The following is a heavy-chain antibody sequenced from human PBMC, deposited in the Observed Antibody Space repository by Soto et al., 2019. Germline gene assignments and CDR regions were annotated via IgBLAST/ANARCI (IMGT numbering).Heavy chain of an antibody. J-gene: IGHJ4*02. CDR2: VNTYKGNT. CDR1: GYSFTDDG. V-gene: IGHV1-18*01. Sequence: QVQLVQSGAEVKKPGASVKVSCKASGYSFTDDGFTWVRQAPGQGLEWMGWVNTYKGNTNYAQKFQGRVTMTTDTSTSTAYMELRGLRSGDPDLYYGARERGNYMYFYYWGQGTLVTGSS. D-gene: IGHD1-7*01. CDR3: ARERGNYMYFYY.